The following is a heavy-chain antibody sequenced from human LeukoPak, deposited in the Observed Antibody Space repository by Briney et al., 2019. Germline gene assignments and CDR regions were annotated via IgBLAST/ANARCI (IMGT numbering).Heavy chain of an antibody. CDR1: GGSFSGYY. D-gene: IGHD7-27*01. Sequence: PSETLSLTCAVYGGSFSGYYWSWIRQPPGKGLEWIGEINHSGSTNYNPSLKSRVTISVDTSKNQFSLKLSSVTAADTAVYYCGSNWGRNDYWGQGTLVTVSS. J-gene: IGHJ4*02. V-gene: IGHV4-34*01. CDR2: INHSGST. CDR3: GSNWGRNDY.